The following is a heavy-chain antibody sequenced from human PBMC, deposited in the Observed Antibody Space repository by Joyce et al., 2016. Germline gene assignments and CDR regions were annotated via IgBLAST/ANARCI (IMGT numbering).Heavy chain of an antibody. CDR3: AKTSLTIFGVFAS. CDR1: GGSISSYY. Sequence: QVQLQESGPGLVKPSETLSLSCTVSGGSISSYYWSWIRQSPGKGLEWIGYIFNSGSINYNPSLESRVTISVDTAKSLFSLKLNSGTAADTAVYYCAKTSLTIFGVFASWGQGSPVTVSS. J-gene: IGHJ4*02. V-gene: IGHV4-59*01. CDR2: IFNSGSI. D-gene: IGHD3-3*01.